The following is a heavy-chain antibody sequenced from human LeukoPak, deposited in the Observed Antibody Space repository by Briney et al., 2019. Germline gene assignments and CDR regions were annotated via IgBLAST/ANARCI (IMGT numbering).Heavy chain of an antibody. CDR3: ARGASHYDFWSGYSNYYGMDV. V-gene: IGHV1-18*01. CDR2: ISAYNGNT. CDR1: GYTFTSYG. Sequence: ASVKVSCKASGYTFTSYGISWVRQGHGQGLGWMGWISAYNGNTNYAQKLQGRVTMTTDTSTSTAYMELRSLRSDDTAVYYCARGASHYDFWSGYSNYYGMDVWGQGTTVIVSS. D-gene: IGHD3-3*01. J-gene: IGHJ6*02.